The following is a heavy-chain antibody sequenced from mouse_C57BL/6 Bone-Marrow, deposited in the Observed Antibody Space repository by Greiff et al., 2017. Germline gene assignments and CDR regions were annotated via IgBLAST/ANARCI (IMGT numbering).Heavy chain of an antibody. CDR1: GYTFTSYW. CDR3: ARSPYYYGSSWFAY. V-gene: IGHV1-53*01. D-gene: IGHD1-1*01. Sequence: QVQLQQSGTELVKPGASVKLSCKASGYTFTSYWMHWVKQRPGQGLEWIGNINPSNGGTNYNEKFKSKATLTVDKSSSTAYMQLSSLTSEDSAVDYCARSPYYYGSSWFAYWGQGTLVTVSA. J-gene: IGHJ3*01. CDR2: INPSNGGT.